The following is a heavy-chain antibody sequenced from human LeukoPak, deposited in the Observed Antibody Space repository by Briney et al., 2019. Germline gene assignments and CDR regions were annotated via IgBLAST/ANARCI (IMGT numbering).Heavy chain of an antibody. J-gene: IGHJ1*01. CDR3: ARQTGSGLFILP. V-gene: IGHV4-39*01. D-gene: IGHD3/OR15-3a*01. Sequence: SETLSLTCTVSGGSISTYYWSWIRQPPGKGLEWIGSIYYSGNTYYNASLKSQVSISIGTSKNQFSLRLTSVTAADTAVYYCARQTGSGLFILPGGQGTLVTVSS. CDR2: IYYSGNT. CDR1: GGSISTYY.